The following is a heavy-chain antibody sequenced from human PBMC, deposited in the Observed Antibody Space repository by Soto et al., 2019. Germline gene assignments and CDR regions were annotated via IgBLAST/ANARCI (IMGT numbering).Heavy chain of an antibody. V-gene: IGHV3-30*02. Sequence: GGSLRLSCVAPGVIFSGYGMHWVRQAPGKGLEWVAVIRFDGSNIYYADSVKGRFTISRDNSKNTLYLQMNSLRAEDTAVYYCAKGGITMVRGVPTGWFDPWGQGTLVTVSS. CDR1: GVIFSGYG. J-gene: IGHJ5*02. D-gene: IGHD3-10*01. CDR2: IRFDGSNI. CDR3: AKGGITMVRGVPTGWFDP.